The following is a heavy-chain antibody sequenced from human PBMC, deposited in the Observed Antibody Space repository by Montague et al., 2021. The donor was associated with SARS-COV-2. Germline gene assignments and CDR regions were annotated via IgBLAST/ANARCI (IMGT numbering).Heavy chain of an antibody. D-gene: IGHD3-10*01. CDR1: GGSFSGYY. J-gene: IGHJ6*02. CDR3: ARGRLILLWFGELLSGGDYYGMDV. V-gene: IGHV4-34*01. Sequence: SETLSLTCAVYGGSFSGYYWSWIRQPPGKGLEWIGEINHSGSTNXNPSLKSRVTISVDTSKNQFSLKLSSVTAADTAVHYCARGRLILLWFGELLSGGDYYGMDVWGQGTTVTVSS. CDR2: INHSGST.